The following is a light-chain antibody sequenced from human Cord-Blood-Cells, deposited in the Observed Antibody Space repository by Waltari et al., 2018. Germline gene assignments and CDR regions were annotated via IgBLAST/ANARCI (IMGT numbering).Light chain of an antibody. CDR3: QQYNSYSLLT. V-gene: IGKV1-5*03. CDR1: QSISNW. J-gene: IGKJ4*01. CDR2: KSS. Sequence: DIQMTQSPSPLSASVGDRVITSCRASQSISNWFAWYQQKPGKAPKLLIYKSSTLESGVPSRFSGSGSGTEFTLTISSLQPEDFATYYCQQYNSYSLLTFGGGTKVEIK.